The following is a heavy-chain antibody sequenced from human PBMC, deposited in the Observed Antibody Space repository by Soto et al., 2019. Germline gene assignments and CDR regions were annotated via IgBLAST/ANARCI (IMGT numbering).Heavy chain of an antibody. D-gene: IGHD3-3*01. Sequence: GGSLRLSCAASGFTVSINYMSWVRHAPGKGLEWVSVIYSGGSTYYADSVKGRFTISRDNSKNTLYLQMNSLRAEDTAVYYCARGLRFLEWSPPDAFDIWGQGTMVTVSS. V-gene: IGHV3-53*01. J-gene: IGHJ3*02. CDR2: IYSGGST. CDR3: ARGLRFLEWSPPDAFDI. CDR1: GFTVSINY.